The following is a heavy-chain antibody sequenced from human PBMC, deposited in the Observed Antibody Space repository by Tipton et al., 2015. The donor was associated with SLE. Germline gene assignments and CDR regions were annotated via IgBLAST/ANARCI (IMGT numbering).Heavy chain of an antibody. CDR3: AREGGSYTAFDY. CDR2: VYYTGNT. V-gene: IGHV4-39*07. D-gene: IGHD1-26*01. CDR1: GDSISSSSYY. J-gene: IGHJ4*02. Sequence: GLVKPSETLSLTCIVSGDSISSSSYYWGWIRQPPGKGLEWVGTVYYTGNTFYNPSLKSRVTISVDTSKNQFSLNLSSVTAADTAVYYCAREGGSYTAFDYWGQGTLVTVSS.